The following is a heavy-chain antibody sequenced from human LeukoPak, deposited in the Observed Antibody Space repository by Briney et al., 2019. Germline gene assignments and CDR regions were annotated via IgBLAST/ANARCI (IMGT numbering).Heavy chain of an antibody. J-gene: IGHJ6*02. CDR2: IRGDGDST. Sequence: PGGSLLLSCAASGINFDDYAMHWVRQAPGKGLEWVALIRGDGDSTFYADSVKGRFTISRDNSKNSLYLQMNSLRTEDTALYYCAKGFSVLASKHYYYFYGMDVWGQGTTVTVSS. V-gene: IGHV3-43*02. CDR3: AKGFSVLASKHYYYFYGMDV. D-gene: IGHD3-3*01. CDR1: GINFDDYA.